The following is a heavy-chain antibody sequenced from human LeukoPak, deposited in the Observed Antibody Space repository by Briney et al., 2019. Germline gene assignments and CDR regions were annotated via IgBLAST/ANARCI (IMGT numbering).Heavy chain of an antibody. V-gene: IGHV3-66*01. J-gene: IGHJ6*02. CDR3: AREQVVVGRGYYGMDV. CDR1: GFTVSNNY. Sequence: PGGSLRLSCAASGFTVSNNYMSWVRQAPGKGLEWVSVMYSGGSTFYGDSVKGRFTISRDNSMNTLYLQMNSLRVDDTAVYYCAREQVVVGRGYYGMDVWGQGTTVTVSS. D-gene: IGHD2-2*01. CDR2: MYSGGST.